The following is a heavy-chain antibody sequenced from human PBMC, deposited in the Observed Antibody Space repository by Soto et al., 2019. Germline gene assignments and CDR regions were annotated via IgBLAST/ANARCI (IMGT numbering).Heavy chain of an antibody. CDR3: TRDRSSFMRGRIRGPYGGLDV. J-gene: IGHJ6*02. CDR2: INSVASYV. V-gene: IGHV3-21*01. Sequence: QLVESGGGLVQPGGSLRVSCAASRFAFSSYSMHWVRQAPMKGLEWVASINSVASYVYYADSVEGRFTISRDNAKNSVYLQMNSLRAEDTAVYYCTRDRSSFMRGRIRGPYGGLDVWGQGTTVLVS. CDR1: RFAFSSYS. D-gene: IGHD3-10*01.